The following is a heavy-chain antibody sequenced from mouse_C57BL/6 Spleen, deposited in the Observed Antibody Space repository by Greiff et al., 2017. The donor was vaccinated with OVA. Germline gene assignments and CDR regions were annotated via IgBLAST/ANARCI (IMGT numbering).Heavy chain of an antibody. CDR3: STVVPYAMDY. Sequence: EVQLQQSGAELVKPGASVKLSCTASGFNFTDYYMHWVKQRTGQGLEWIGRIDPADGDTKYAPKFQGKATITADTSSNTAYLQLSSLTSEDTAVYSCSTVVPYAMDYWGQGTSVTVSS. CDR1: GFNFTDYY. J-gene: IGHJ4*01. CDR2: IDPADGDT. V-gene: IGHV14-2*01. D-gene: IGHD1-1*01.